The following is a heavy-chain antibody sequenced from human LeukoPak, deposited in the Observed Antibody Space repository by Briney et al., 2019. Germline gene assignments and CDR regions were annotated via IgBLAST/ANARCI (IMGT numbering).Heavy chain of an antibody. CDR3: ARGSTLRGDSPYFLDY. CDR1: GYTFTDYY. D-gene: IGHD3-10*01. CDR2: INPNSGGT. V-gene: IGHV1-2*02. J-gene: IGHJ4*02. Sequence: ASVKVSCKASGYTFTDYYMHWVRQAPGQGLEWMGWINPNSGGTNYAQKFQGRVTMTRDPSISTAYMELSRLRSDDTAVYYCARGSTLRGDSPYFLDYWGQGTLVTVSS.